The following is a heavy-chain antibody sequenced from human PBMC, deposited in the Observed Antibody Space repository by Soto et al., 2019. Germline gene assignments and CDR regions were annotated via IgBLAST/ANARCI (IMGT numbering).Heavy chain of an antibody. J-gene: IGHJ4*02. CDR3: ARQVVVVTAAFFDY. D-gene: IGHD2-15*01. Sequence: QVQLQESGPGLVKPSETLSLTCTVSGGSVSTYYWSWIRQPPGKGLEWIGYISYSGSTNDNPSLKSRVTISVDTSKNQVTLMLSSVTAADTDIYYCARQVVVVTAAFFDYWGQGTLVTVSS. CDR1: GGSVSTYY. CDR2: ISYSGST. V-gene: IGHV4-59*08.